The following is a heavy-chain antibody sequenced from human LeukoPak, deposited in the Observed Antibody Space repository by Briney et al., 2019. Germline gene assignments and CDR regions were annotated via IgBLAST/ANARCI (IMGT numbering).Heavy chain of an antibody. J-gene: IGHJ4*02. CDR1: GASFSGYY. CDR2: INHSGST. Sequence: KPSETLSLTCAVYGASFSGYYWSWIRQPPGKGLEWIGEINHSGSTNYNPSLKSRVTISVDTSKNQFSLKLSSVTAADTAVYYCARRLIAAVGKGRYFDYWGQGTLVTVSS. V-gene: IGHV4-34*01. CDR3: ARRLIAAVGKGRYFDY. D-gene: IGHD6-13*01.